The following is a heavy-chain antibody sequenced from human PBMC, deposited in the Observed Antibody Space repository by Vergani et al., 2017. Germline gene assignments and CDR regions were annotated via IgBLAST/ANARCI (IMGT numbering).Heavy chain of an antibody. CDR3: ARGEDESYYYYYGMDV. CDR2: MNPNSGNT. J-gene: IGHJ6*02. V-gene: IGHV1-8*01. CDR1: GYTFTSYD. Sequence: QVQLVQSGAEVQKPGASVKVSCKASGYTFTSYDINWVRQATGQGLEWMGWMNPNSGNTGYAQKFQGRVTMTRNTSISTAYMELSSLRSEDTAVYYCARGEDESYYYYYGMDVWGQGTTVTVSS. D-gene: IGHD5-24*01.